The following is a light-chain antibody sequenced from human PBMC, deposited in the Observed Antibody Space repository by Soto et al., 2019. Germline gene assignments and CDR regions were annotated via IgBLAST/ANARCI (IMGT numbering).Light chain of an antibody. J-gene: IGKJ1*01. V-gene: IGKV3-20*01. CDR1: QSVADNY. Sequence: EIVLTQSPGTLSLSPGERATLSCRASQSVADNYLAWYQQKPGQPPRLLIYAASRRAAGIPYTFSGSGSGTDFTLTITRLEPEDFALYYCQQYGHSPRTFGQGTKVEVK. CDR3: QQYGHSPRT. CDR2: AAS.